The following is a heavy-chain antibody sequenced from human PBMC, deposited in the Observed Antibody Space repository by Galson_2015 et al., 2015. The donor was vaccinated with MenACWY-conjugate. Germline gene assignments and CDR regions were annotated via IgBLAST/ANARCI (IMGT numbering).Heavy chain of an antibody. Sequence: SLRLSCAASGFTFSSYAMSWVRQAPGKGLEWVSTISGYGGDTYYADSVKGRFTISRDNSKNTLYLQMNSLRAEDTAVYYCAKGGMVRGVLDYWGQGTLVTVSS. D-gene: IGHD3-10*01. CDR3: AKGGMVRGVLDY. J-gene: IGHJ4*02. CDR2: ISGYGGDT. CDR1: GFTFSSYA. V-gene: IGHV3-23*01.